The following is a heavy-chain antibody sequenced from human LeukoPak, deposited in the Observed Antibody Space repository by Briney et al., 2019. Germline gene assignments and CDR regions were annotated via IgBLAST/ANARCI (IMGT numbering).Heavy chain of an antibody. CDR1: GFTFSSYS. D-gene: IGHD2-2*01. CDR3: ARELPGSDSTRRFDY. Sequence: GGSLRLSCAASGFTFSSYSMNWVRQAPGKGLEWVSSISSSSSYIYYADSVKGRFTISRDNAKNSLYLQMNSLRAEDTAVYYCARELPGSDSTRRFDYWGQGTLVTVSS. CDR2: ISSSSSYI. J-gene: IGHJ4*02. V-gene: IGHV3-21*01.